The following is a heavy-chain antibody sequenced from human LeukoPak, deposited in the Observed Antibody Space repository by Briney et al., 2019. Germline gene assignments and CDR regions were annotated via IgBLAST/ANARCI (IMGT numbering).Heavy chain of an antibody. Sequence: PSETLSLTCAVYGGSLNGHYWSWIRQPPGKGLEWIGEGKDSGGTKFNPSLKSRATISADTSKNQFSLKLTSVTAADTAVYYCARDFIVVDAFDIWGQGTMVTVSS. CDR1: GGSLNGHY. D-gene: IGHD3-16*02. V-gene: IGHV4-34*01. CDR3: ARDFIVVDAFDI. J-gene: IGHJ3*02. CDR2: GKDSGGT.